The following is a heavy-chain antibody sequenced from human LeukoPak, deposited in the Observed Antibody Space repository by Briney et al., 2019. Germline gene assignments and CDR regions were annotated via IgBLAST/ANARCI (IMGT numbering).Heavy chain of an antibody. CDR2: IIPILGIA. J-gene: IGHJ4*02. CDR3: ARDIEGGGWFGDLLGYFDY. D-gene: IGHD3-10*01. V-gene: IGHV1-69*04. CDR1: GGTFSSYA. Sequence: ASVKVSCKASGGTFSSYAISWVRQAPGQGLEWMGRIIPILGIANYAQKFQGRVTITADKSTSTAYMELSSLRSEDTAVYYCARDIEGGGWFGDLLGYFDYWGQGTLVTVSS.